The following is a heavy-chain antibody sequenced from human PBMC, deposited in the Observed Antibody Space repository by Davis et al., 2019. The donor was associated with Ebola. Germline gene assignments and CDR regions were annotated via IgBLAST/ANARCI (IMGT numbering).Heavy chain of an antibody. V-gene: IGHV4-59*02. CDR1: GGSVSSYY. CDR2: MYYSGST. D-gene: IGHD3-10*01. Sequence: PSETLSLTCTVSGGSVSSYYWSWIRQPPGKGLEWIAYMYYSGSTNYNPSLKSRVTISVDTSKNHFSLKLSSVTAADTAVYYCAKDPLWFGEGTFDYWGQGTLVTVSS. J-gene: IGHJ4*02. CDR3: AKDPLWFGEGTFDY.